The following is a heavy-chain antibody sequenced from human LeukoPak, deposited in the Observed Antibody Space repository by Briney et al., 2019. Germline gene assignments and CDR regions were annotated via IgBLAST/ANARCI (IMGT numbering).Heavy chain of an antibody. CDR2: ISGSGGST. J-gene: IGHJ4*02. CDR1: RFTFSSYA. Sequence: GGSLRLSCAASRFTFSSYAMSWVRQAPGKGLEWVSAISGSGGSTYYADSVKGRFTISKDNSNNTLYLKMNRVGAEDMDLYYSAKEGGGVDYWGQGTLVTVSS. V-gene: IGHV3-23*01. D-gene: IGHD3-16*01. CDR3: AKEGGGVDY.